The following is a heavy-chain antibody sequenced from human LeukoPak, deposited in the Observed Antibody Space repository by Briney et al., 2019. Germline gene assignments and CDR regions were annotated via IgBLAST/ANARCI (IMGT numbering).Heavy chain of an antibody. V-gene: IGHV3-48*03. D-gene: IGHD1-26*01. CDR3: ARDLPTGTYRAYFDK. J-gene: IGHJ4*02. CDR1: EFTFTSYE. CDR2: ISSTGSDK. Sequence: GGSLRLSCAASEFTFTSYELNWVRQAPGKGLEWVAYISSTGSDKYYADSVKGRFTITRDNAENSLYLQMNSLRAEDTAVYYCARDLPTGTYRAYFDKGGQGTLVTVSS.